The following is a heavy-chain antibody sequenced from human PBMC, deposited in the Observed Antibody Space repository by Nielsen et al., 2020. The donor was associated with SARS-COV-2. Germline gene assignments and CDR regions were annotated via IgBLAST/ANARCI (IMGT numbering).Heavy chain of an antibody. D-gene: IGHD3-3*01. CDR3: ARDGGRRTMFGVNHRVRKDAFDI. Sequence: GESLKISCAASGFIFSDYNVNWVRQAPGKGLEWVSFISSRSDYIYYADSMKGRFTISRDNAKNSLFLQMNRLRVEDTAVYYCARDGGRRTMFGVNHRVRKDAFDIWGQGTMVTVSS. J-gene: IGHJ3*02. CDR1: GFIFSDYN. CDR2: ISSRSDYI. V-gene: IGHV3-21*01.